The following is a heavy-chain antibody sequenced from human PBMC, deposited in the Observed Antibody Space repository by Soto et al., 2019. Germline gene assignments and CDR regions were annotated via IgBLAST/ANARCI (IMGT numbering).Heavy chain of an antibody. D-gene: IGHD3-16*01. CDR3: ASVTFGGVVLAH. Sequence: PSETLSLTCTVSAASFSKYYWTWIRQPPGKGLEWIGYVYFNGNTNYNPSLKRRVSISIDTSKNQISLTLNSVTAADTAVYYCASVTFGGVVLAHWGQGTLVTVPQ. J-gene: IGHJ4*02. CDR1: AASFSKYY. V-gene: IGHV4-59*01. CDR2: VYFNGNT.